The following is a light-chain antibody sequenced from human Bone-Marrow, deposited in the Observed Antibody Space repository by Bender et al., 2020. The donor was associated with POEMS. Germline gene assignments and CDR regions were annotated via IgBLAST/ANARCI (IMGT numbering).Light chain of an antibody. Sequence: FMLTQPHSVSESPGKTVTISCTRSSGSVASSYVQWFHQRPGSAPTTVIYEHDRRPSGVPDRFSGSIDTSSNSASLTISGLETEDEGDFYCQSYDTSDYVFGTGTKVTVL. CDR1: SGSVASSY. J-gene: IGLJ1*01. V-gene: IGLV6-57*04. CDR3: QSYDTSDYV. CDR2: EHD.